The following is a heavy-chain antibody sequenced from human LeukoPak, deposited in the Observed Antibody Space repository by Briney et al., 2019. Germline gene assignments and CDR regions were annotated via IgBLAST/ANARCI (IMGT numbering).Heavy chain of an antibody. D-gene: IGHD2-2*01. CDR2: INHSGST. Sequence: SETLSLTCAVYGGSFSGYYWSWLRQPPGKGLEWLGEINHSGSTNYNPSLKSRVTISVDTSKDQFSLKLSSVTAADTAVYYCARGVQIVVVPAAIDPGYYYYMDVWGKGTTVTVSS. J-gene: IGHJ6*03. CDR3: ARGVQIVVVPAAIDPGYYYYMDV. CDR1: GGSFSGYY. V-gene: IGHV4-34*01.